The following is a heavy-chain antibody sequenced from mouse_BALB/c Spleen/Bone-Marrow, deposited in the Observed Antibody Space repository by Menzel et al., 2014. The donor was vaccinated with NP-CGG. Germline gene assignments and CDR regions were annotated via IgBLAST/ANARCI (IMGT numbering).Heavy chain of an antibody. J-gene: IGHJ4*01. CDR3: AREVKFQFITTATDAMDY. D-gene: IGHD1-2*01. CDR1: GFDFSSND. V-gene: IGHV5-12-1*01. CDR2: ISRGGGST. Sequence: EVKLVESGGGLVKPGGSLKLSCAASGFDFSSNDMSWVRQTPEKRLEWVAYISRGGGSTYYPDTVKGRFTISRDNAKNTLYLQMTSLKSEDTAMYYCAREVKFQFITTATDAMDYWGQGTSVTVSS.